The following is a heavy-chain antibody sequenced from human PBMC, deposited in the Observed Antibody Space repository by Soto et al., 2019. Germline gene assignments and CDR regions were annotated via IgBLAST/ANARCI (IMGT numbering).Heavy chain of an antibody. CDR3: ARALHYYDSSGYQH. Sequence: QVQLVESGGSVVQPGKSLRLSCAASGFTFSSYPIYWVRQAPGKGLEWVAVISSDGTNKYYADSVKGRFAISRDNSKNTLYLQMNSLRAEDTAVYYCARALHYYDSSGYQHWGQGTLVTVSS. CDR1: GFTFSSYP. V-gene: IGHV3-30*09. CDR2: ISSDGTNK. D-gene: IGHD3-22*01. J-gene: IGHJ1*01.